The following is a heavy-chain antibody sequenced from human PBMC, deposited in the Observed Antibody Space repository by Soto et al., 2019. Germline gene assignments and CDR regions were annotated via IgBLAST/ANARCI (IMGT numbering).Heavy chain of an antibody. J-gene: IGHJ2*01. CDR2: ISGGGDAT. CDR1: GFTFISYA. CDR3: ARKVPGSTTRPDYWYFDL. V-gene: IGHV3-23*01. Sequence: EVQLLESGGGLVQPGGSLRLSCAAPGFTFISYAMNWVRQAPGKGLQWVSAISGGGDATFYADSVKGRFTISRDNSRNTVTLQMTSLGADDTAVYYCARKVPGSTTRPDYWYFDLWGRGTLVTVSS. D-gene: IGHD3-10*01.